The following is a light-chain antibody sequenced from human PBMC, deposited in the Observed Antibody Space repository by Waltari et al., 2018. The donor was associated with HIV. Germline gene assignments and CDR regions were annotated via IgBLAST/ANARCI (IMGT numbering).Light chain of an antibody. CDR3: GTWDGSLSGVV. Sequence: QSVLTQPPSVSAAPGQKVTMSCSGTSSDIGTNYVSCYQHVPGMTPKLLIYDNNKRPSGIPDRFSGSKSGTSATLGITGLQTGDEADYYCGTWDGSLSGVVFGGGTKLTVL. CDR1: SSDIGTNY. CDR2: DNN. V-gene: IGLV1-51*01. J-gene: IGLJ2*01.